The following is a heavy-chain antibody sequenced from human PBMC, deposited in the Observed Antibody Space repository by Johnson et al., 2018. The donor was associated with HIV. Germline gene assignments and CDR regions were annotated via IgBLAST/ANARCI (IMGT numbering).Heavy chain of an antibody. V-gene: IGHV3-66*01. J-gene: IGHJ3*02. Sequence: VQLVESGGGLVQPGGSLRLSCAASGFTVSSNYMSWVRQAPGKGLEWVSVIYSGGSTYYADSVKGRFTISRDNSKNTLYLQMGSLRAEDMAVYYCARGSGSSAGGAFDIWGQGTMVTVSS. CDR1: GFTVSSNY. D-gene: IGHD6-25*01. CDR2: IYSGGST. CDR3: ARGSGSSAGGAFDI.